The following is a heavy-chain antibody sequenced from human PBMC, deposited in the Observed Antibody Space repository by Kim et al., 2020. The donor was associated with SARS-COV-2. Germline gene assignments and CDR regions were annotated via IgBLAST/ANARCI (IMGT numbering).Heavy chain of an antibody. V-gene: IGHV3-30*01. CDR3: ARELKQWLVGYYYYGMDV. D-gene: IGHD6-19*01. Sequence: KGRFTISRDNSKNTLDLQMNSLRAEDTAVYYCARELKQWLVGYYYYGMDVWGQGTTVTVSS. J-gene: IGHJ6*02.